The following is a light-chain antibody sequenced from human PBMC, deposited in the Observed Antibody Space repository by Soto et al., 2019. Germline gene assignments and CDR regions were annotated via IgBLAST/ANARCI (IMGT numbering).Light chain of an antibody. CDR1: QSVSSSY. CDR3: QQYGSSRYT. V-gene: IGKV3-20*01. CDR2: GAS. J-gene: IGKJ2*01. Sequence: EIVLTQSPGTLSLSPGERATLSCRASQSVSSSYLAWYQQKPGQAPRLLIYGASSRATGIPDGFSGSGSGRDFSLTISRLEPEDVSVYYCQQYGSSRYTFGQGTKLEIK.